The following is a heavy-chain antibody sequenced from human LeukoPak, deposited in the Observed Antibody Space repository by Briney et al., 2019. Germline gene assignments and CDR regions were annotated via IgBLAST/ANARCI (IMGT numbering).Heavy chain of an antibody. D-gene: IGHD4/OR15-4a*01. V-gene: IGHV3-74*03. CDR1: GITFTCNW. J-gene: IGHJ4*02. CDR2: IRSDGSST. Sequence: GGSLRLSCAASGITFTCNWHWVRQAPGKGLVWVSLIRSDGSSTTYADSVKGRFTISRDSAKNTLYLQMNSLRVEDTAVYYCATIGAGYWGQGTLVTVSS. CDR3: ATIGAGY.